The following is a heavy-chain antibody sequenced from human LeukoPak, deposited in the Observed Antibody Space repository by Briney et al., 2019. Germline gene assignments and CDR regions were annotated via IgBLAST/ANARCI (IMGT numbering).Heavy chain of an antibody. J-gene: IGHJ4*02. CDR2: ISYDGSNK. D-gene: IGHD3-9*01. CDR3: ARGPDYDILADYFDY. Sequence: PGGSLRLSCAASGFTFSNYASHWVRQAPGKGLEWVAVISYDGSNKFYADSVRGRFTISRDNSKNTLFLQMNSLRPEDTAVYYCARGPDYDILADYFDYWGQGTLVTVSS. CDR1: GFTFSNYA. V-gene: IGHV3-30*04.